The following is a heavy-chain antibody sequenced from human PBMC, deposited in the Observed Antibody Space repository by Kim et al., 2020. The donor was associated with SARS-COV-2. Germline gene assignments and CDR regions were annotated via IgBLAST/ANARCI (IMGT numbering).Heavy chain of an antibody. J-gene: IGHJ6*02. V-gene: IGHV3-21*01. CDR3: ARDALAPAGAKTKYSYYGMDV. Sequence: GGSLRLSCAASGFTFSSYGMNWVRQAPGKGLEWVSSISSNGSYIYYADSVKGRFTISRDNAKNSLYLQMNSLRAEDTAVYYCARDALAPAGAKTKYSYYGMDVWGQGTTVTVSS. CDR1: GFTFSSYG. CDR2: ISSNGSYI. D-gene: IGHD6-13*01.